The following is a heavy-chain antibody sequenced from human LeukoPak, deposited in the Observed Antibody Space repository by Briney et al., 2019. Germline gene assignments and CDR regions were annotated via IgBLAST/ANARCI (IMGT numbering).Heavy chain of an antibody. D-gene: IGHD3-10*01. CDR1: GGTFSSYA. CDR2: IIPILGIA. CDR3: ARDQNTMVRGVIITGDY. V-gene: IGHV1-69*04. Sequence: ASVKVSCKASGGTFSSYAISWVRQAPGQGLEWVGRIIPILGIANYAQKFKGIVPITAAKSTRTAYMELTSLRSEDTAVYYCARDQNTMVRGVIITGDYWGQGTLVTVSS. J-gene: IGHJ4*02.